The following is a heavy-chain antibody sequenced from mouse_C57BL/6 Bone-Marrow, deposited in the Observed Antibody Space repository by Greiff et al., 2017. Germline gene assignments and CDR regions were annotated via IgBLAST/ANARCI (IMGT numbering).Heavy chain of an antibody. CDR1: GYSFTTYP. J-gene: IGHJ2*01. CDR2: FHPYNDDT. Sequence: QVQLQQSGAELVKPGASVTMSCKASGYSFTTYPIEWMKQNHGKSLEWIGNFHPYNDDTKYNEKFMRKVTLSIEKSSSKVYLKISRLQSDDSAVYYCARGGNYGGYTFDYWGQGTTLTVSS. CDR3: ARGGNYGGYTFDY. V-gene: IGHV1-47*01. D-gene: IGHD2-1*01.